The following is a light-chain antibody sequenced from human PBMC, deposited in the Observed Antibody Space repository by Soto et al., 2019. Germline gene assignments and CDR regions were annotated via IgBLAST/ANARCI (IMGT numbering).Light chain of an antibody. J-gene: IGLJ2*01. CDR2: DVN. V-gene: IGLV2-11*01. CDR1: SSDVGGYHY. Sequence: QSALTQPRSVSGSPGQSVTLSCTGTSSDVGGYHYVSWYQHHPGKAPKIIIFDVNQRPSAVPDRFSGSKSGNTASLTISGLQTEDEADYYCCSYAGSYTLVFCGGPKLTVL. CDR3: CSYAGSYTLV.